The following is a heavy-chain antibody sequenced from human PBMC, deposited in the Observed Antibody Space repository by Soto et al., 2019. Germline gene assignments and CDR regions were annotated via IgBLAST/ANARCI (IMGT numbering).Heavy chain of an antibody. CDR2: INHSGST. V-gene: IGHV4-34*01. CDR3: ARAGGSTVYYYYGMDV. Sequence: LSLTCAVYGGSFSGYYWSWIRQPPGKGLEWIGEINHSGSTNYNPSLKSQVTISVDTSKNQFSLKLSSVTAADTAVYYCARAGGSTVYYYYGMDVWGQGTTVTVSS. J-gene: IGHJ6*02. CDR1: GGSFSGYY. D-gene: IGHD5-12*01.